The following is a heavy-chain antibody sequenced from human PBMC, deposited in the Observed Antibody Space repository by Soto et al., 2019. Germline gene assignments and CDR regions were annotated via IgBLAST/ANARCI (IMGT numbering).Heavy chain of an antibody. CDR1: GDSVSSKSAA. CDR3: AREGYGSGSYYSYYYGMDV. D-gene: IGHD3-10*01. CDR2: TYYRSKWYN. Sequence: SQTLSLTCAISGDSVSSKSAAFNWISQSATRGLEWLGRTYYRSKWYNDYAVSVKSRITINPDTSKNQFSLQLNSVTPEDTAVYYCAREGYGSGSYYSYYYGMDVWGQGTTVTSP. J-gene: IGHJ6*02. V-gene: IGHV6-1*01.